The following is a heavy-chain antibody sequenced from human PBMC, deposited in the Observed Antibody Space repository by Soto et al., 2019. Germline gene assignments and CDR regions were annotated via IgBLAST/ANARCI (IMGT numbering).Heavy chain of an antibody. D-gene: IGHD1-26*01. CDR3: AKEGGLSGIYFISSPHHFDS. Sequence: PGGSLRLSCAASGFTFSSYGMHWVRQAPGKGLEWVAIISYDGSNTYYADSVKGRFTISRDNSKNTLYLQMNSLRAEDTSVYYCAKEGGLSGIYFISSPHHFDSLGQGTLVTVYS. CDR2: ISYDGSNT. CDR1: GFTFSSYG. J-gene: IGHJ4*02. V-gene: IGHV3-30*18.